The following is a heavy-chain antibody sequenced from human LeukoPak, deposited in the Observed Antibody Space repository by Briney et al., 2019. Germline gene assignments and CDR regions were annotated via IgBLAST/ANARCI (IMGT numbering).Heavy chain of an antibody. D-gene: IGHD3-3*01. Sequence: KPSETLSLTCTVSGGSISSYYWSWIRQPPGKGLEWIGYIYYSGSTNYNPSLKSRVTISVDTSKNQFSLKLSSVTAADTAVYYCARGYDFWSGSDYYYMDVWGKGTTVTVSS. CDR1: GGSISSYY. J-gene: IGHJ6*03. CDR3: ARGYDFWSGSDYYYMDV. CDR2: IYYSGST. V-gene: IGHV4-59*01.